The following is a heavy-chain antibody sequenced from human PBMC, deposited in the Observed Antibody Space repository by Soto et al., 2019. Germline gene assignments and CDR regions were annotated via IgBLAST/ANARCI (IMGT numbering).Heavy chain of an antibody. CDR3: ARPVGVVAMAYYYYYGMDV. CDR1: GYTFTSYD. D-gene: IGHD5-18*01. V-gene: IGHV1-8*01. CDR2: MNPNSGNT. Sequence: ASVKVSCKASGYTFTSYDINWVRQATGQGLEWMGWMNPNSGNTGYAQKFQGRVTMTRNTSISTAYMELSSLRSEDTAVYYCARPVGVVAMAYYYYYGMDVWGQGTTVTVSS. J-gene: IGHJ6*02.